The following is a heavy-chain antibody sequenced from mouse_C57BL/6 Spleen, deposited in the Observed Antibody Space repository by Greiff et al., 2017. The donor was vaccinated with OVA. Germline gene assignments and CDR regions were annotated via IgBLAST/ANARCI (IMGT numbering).Heavy chain of an antibody. D-gene: IGHD1-1*01. Sequence: QVQLKQPGPELVKPGASVKLSCKASGYTFTSYWMHWVKQRPGQGLEWIGNINPSNGGTNYNEKFKSKATLTVDKSSSTAYMQLSSLTSEDSAVYYCARDPYGSSYEWYYAMDYWGQGTSVTVSS. CDR3: ARDPYGSSYEWYYAMDY. CDR2: INPSNGGT. CDR1: GYTFTSYW. V-gene: IGHV1-53*01. J-gene: IGHJ4*01.